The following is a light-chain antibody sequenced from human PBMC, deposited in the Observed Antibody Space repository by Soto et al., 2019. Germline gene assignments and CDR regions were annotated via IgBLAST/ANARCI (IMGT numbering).Light chain of an antibody. V-gene: IGKV1-5*03. Sequence: DFQLTQSPSTLSASVGDRVTITCRASQTIIISLAWYQQKPGKAPKLLIYEASTLESGVSSRFSGSGSGTDFTLTISSLQPDDFATYYCQQYYSYSPTFGQGTKVDIK. CDR3: QQYYSYSPT. CDR1: QTIIIS. CDR2: EAS. J-gene: IGKJ1*01.